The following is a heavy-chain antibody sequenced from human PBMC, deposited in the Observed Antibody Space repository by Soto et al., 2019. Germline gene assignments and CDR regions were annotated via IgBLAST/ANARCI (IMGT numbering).Heavy chain of an antibody. Sequence: QVQLVESGGGVVQPGRSLRLSCAASGFTFSSYAMHWVRQAPGKGLEWVAVISYDGSNKYYADSVKGRFTISRDNSKNTLYLQLNSLRAEDTAVYYCARDHIVVVTATPRDYYYYYGMDVWGQGTTVTVSS. CDR2: ISYDGSNK. V-gene: IGHV3-30-3*01. D-gene: IGHD2-21*02. J-gene: IGHJ6*02. CDR3: ARDHIVVVTATPRDYYYYYGMDV. CDR1: GFTFSSYA.